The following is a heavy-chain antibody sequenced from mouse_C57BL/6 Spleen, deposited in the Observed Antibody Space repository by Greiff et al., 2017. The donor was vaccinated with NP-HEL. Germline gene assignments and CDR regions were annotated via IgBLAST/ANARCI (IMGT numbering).Heavy chain of an antibody. V-gene: IGHV1-61*01. CDR1: GYTFTSYW. CDR3: ARYYYGSFAY. D-gene: IGHD1-1*01. Sequence: QVQLQQPGAELVRPGSSVKLSCKASGYTFTSYWMDWVKQRPGQGLEWIGNIYPSDSENHYNQKFKDKATLTVDKSSSTAYMQLSSLTSEDSAVYYCARYYYGSFAYWGQGTLVTVSA. J-gene: IGHJ3*01. CDR2: IYPSDSEN.